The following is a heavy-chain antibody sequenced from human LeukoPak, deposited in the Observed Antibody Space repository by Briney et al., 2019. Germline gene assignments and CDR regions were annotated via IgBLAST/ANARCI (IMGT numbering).Heavy chain of an antibody. CDR2: INHSGGT. V-gene: IGHV4-34*01. CDR1: GGSFSGYY. J-gene: IGHJ4*02. CDR3: ARAKQQLVDY. D-gene: IGHD6-13*01. Sequence: SETLSLTCAVYGGSFSGYYWSWIRQPPGKGLEWIGEINHSGGTNYNPSLKSRVTISVDTSKNQFSLKLSSVTAADTAVYYCARAKQQLVDYWGQGTLVTVSS.